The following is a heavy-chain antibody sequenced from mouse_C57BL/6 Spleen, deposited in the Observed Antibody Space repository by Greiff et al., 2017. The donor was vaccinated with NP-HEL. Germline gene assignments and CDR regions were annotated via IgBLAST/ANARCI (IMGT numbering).Heavy chain of an antibody. D-gene: IGHD2-2*01. CDR3: ARYGYGQAWFAY. Sequence: QVQLQQSGAELVMPGASVKLSCKASGYTFTSYWMHWVKQRPGQGLEWIGEIDPSDSYTNYNQKFKGKSTLTVDKSSSTAYMQLSSLTSEDSAVYYCARYGYGQAWFAYWGQGTLVTVSA. CDR1: GYTFTSYW. J-gene: IGHJ3*01. CDR2: IDPSDSYT. V-gene: IGHV1-69*01.